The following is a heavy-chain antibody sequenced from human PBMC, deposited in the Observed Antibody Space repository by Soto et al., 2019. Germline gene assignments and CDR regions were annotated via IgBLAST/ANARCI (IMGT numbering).Heavy chain of an antibody. V-gene: IGHV1-18*01. CDR1: GYTFTTYG. CDR2: ISTYNGNT. D-gene: IGHD3-22*01. J-gene: IGHJ4*02. Sequence: QVQLVQSGAEVKKPGASVTVSCKASGYTFTTYGMSWVRQAPGQGLDWMGWISTYNGNTKYAERLQGRVTMTTDTTTSTAYMELRSLRSDDTAVYYCARGPTDYYDNSGDYFLDYWGQGTLVTVSS. CDR3: ARGPTDYYDNSGDYFLDY.